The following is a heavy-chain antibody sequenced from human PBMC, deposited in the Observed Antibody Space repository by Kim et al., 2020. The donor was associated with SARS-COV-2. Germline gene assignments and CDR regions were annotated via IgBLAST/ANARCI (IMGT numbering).Heavy chain of an antibody. CDR1: GGCFSGYY. Sequence: SETLSLTCAVYGGCFSGYYWSWIRQPPGKGLEWVGKINHSGRTNYNPSLKSRVTISVDTSENKFSLKLTSVTAADTAVYYCSRRLSNTSGWGSHYCDLWG. D-gene: IGHD3-10*01. CDR2: INHSGRT. V-gene: IGHV4-34*01. J-gene: IGHJ2*01. CDR3: SRRLSNTSGWGSHYCDL.